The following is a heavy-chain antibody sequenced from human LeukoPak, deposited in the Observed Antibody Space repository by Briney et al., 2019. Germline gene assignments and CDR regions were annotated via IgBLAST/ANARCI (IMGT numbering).Heavy chain of an antibody. CDR2: ITGSGDYT. V-gene: IGHV3-23*01. J-gene: IGHJ4*02. Sequence: GGSLRLSCAASRLTFSNYAMSWVRQAPGKGLEWVSAITGSGDYTDYADSVKGRFTISRDNSKNTAYLQMNSLRAEDTAVYYCAKRSGINYGYFDSWGQGTLVTVSS. CDR3: AKRSGINYGYFDS. D-gene: IGHD1-26*01. CDR1: RLTFSNYA.